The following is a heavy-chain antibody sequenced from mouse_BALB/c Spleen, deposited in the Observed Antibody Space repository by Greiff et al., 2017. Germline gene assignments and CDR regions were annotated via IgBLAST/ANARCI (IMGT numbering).Heavy chain of an antibody. CDR1: GFTFSSYG. J-gene: IGHJ3*01. CDR2: ISSGGSYT. V-gene: IGHV5-6*01. CDR3: ARHECDRAWFAY. Sequence: EVKLMESGGDLVKPGGSLKLSCAASGFTFSSYGMSWVRQTPDKRLEWVATISSGGSYTYYPDSVKGRFTISRDNAKNTLYLQMSSLKSEDTAMYCCARHECDRAWFAYWGQGTLVTVSA.